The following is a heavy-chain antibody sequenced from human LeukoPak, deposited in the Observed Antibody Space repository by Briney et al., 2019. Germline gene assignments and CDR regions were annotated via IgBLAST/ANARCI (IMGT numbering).Heavy chain of an antibody. D-gene: IGHD5-18*01. V-gene: IGHV3-48*03. Sequence: GGSLGLSCAASRFIFSSYEMNWVRQAPGKGLEWVSYISSSGNTIFYADSVKGRFTISRDNGKNSLFLQMNSLRAEDPAVYYCASGYTYGYDHWGQGTLVTVSS. CDR2: ISSSGNTI. J-gene: IGHJ4*02. CDR1: RFIFSSYE. CDR3: ASGYTYGYDH.